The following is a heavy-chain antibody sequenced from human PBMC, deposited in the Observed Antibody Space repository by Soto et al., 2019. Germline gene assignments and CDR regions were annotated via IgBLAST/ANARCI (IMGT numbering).Heavy chain of an antibody. D-gene: IGHD2-15*01. CDR1: Y. V-gene: IGHV3-53*04. CDR2: IYNDNAT. Sequence: YMRRILQKPGKGLEWVSIIYNDNATYYADSVKGRFNISRHNSKNTVYLQVNSLRDEDTAMYDGARFYVIPYSAFRLNRTLDP. CDR3: ARFYVIPYSAFRLNRTLDP. J-gene: IGHJ5*02.